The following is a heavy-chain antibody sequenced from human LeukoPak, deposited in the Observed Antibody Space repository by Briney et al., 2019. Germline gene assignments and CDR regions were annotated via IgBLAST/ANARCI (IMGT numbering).Heavy chain of an antibody. V-gene: IGHV3-48*01. CDR1: GFTFDDYA. CDR3: ARAFDY. Sequence: PGGSLRLSCAASGFTFDDYAMHWVRQAPGKGLEWVSYISSSSSTIYYADSVKGRFTISRDNAENSLYLQMNSLRAEDTAVYYCARAFDYWGQGTLVTVSS. J-gene: IGHJ4*02. CDR2: ISSSSSTI.